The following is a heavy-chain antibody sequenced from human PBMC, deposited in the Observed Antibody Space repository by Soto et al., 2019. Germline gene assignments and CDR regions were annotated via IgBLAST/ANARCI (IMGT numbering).Heavy chain of an antibody. CDR1: GASIYNGGYF. V-gene: IGHV4-31*03. J-gene: IGHJ4*02. CDR2: IYYSGTT. Sequence: SETLSLTCSVSGASIYNGGYFWSWIRQHPGKGLEWIGYIYYSGTTYYNPSLESRVTISADTSENQFSLKVNSVTVADTAVYYCASTYYTGSSGPFDYWGQGTLVTVSS. CDR3: ASTYYTGSSGPFDY. D-gene: IGHD3-22*01.